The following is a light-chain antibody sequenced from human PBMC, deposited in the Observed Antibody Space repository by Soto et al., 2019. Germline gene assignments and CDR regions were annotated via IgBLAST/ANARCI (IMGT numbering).Light chain of an antibody. Sequence: QSVLTQPPSVSGAPGQRVTISCTGSSSNIGAGYDVHWYQQLPGTAPKLLIYGNSNRPSGVPDRFSGSKSGTSASLAITGLLAEDEADYYCQSYDSSLSVWLFGGGTKLTVL. CDR2: GNS. CDR3: QSYDSSLSVWL. V-gene: IGLV1-40*01. CDR1: SSNIGAGYD. J-gene: IGLJ3*02.